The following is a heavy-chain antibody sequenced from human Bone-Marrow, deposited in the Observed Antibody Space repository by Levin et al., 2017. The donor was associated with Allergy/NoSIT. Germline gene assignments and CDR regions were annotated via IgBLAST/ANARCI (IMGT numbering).Heavy chain of an antibody. CDR3: AKGGYSGSYYFDY. V-gene: IGHV3-23*01. CDR1: GFTFSSYA. CDR2: ISGSGGST. J-gene: IGHJ4*02. Sequence: GESLKISCAASGFTFSSYAMSWVRQAPGKGLEWVSAISGSGGSTYYADSVKGRFTISRDNSKNTLYLQMNSLRAEDTAVYYCAKGGYSGSYYFDYWGQGTLVTVSS. D-gene: IGHD1-26*01.